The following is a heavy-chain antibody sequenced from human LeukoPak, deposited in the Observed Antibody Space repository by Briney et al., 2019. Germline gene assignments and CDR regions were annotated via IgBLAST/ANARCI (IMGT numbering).Heavy chain of an antibody. CDR1: GFTFSDYS. J-gene: IGHJ3*02. D-gene: IGHD3-22*01. V-gene: IGHV3-21*01. CDR3: ARVGDSSGYFHDAFDI. Sequence: GGSLRLSCAASGFTFSDYSMNWVCQAPGKGLEWVSSISTSSGYIYYADSVKGRFTISRDNAKNSLYLQMNSLRAEDTAVYYCARVGDSSGYFHDAFDIWGQGTMVTVSS. CDR2: ISTSSGYI.